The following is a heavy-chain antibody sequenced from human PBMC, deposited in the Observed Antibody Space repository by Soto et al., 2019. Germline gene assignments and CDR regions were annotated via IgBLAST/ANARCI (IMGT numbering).Heavy chain of an antibody. CDR2: ISYDGTNK. J-gene: IGHJ5*02. Sequence: PGGSLRLSCAASGFTFSSYAMHWVRQAPGKGLEWVALISYDGTNKYYADSVKGRFTISRDNSKNTLYLQMNSLRAEDTAVYYCAKDSGRGYNYGQHWFGPWGQGTLVTVSS. V-gene: IGHV3-30*04. D-gene: IGHD5-18*01. CDR1: GFTFSSYA. CDR3: AKDSGRGYNYGQHWFGP.